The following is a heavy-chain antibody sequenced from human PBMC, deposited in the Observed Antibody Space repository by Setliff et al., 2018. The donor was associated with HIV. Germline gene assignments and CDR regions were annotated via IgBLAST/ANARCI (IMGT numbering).Heavy chain of an antibody. CDR1: GFNIEEYA. CDR2: INSDGSST. CDR3: AKGCGGAGFCYYADY. D-gene: IGHD2-21*01. V-gene: IGHV3-74*01. Sequence: PGGSLRLSCVASGFNIEEYAMAWVRQAPGKGLVWVSRINSDGSSTAYADSVKGRFTISRDNSKNTLYLHMNNLRGDDTAVYYCAKGCGGAGFCYYADYWGQGTVVTVSS. J-gene: IGHJ4*02.